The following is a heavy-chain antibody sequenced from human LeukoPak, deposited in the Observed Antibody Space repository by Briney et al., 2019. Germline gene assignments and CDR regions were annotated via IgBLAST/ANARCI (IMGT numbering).Heavy chain of an antibody. CDR2: IYYTGRT. D-gene: IGHD2-21*02. J-gene: IGHJ3*02. V-gene: IGHV4-39*01. CDR3: ARHEAAYCGGDCYLRAFDI. CDR1: GGSISSSGHS. Sequence: SETLSLTCTVSGGSISSSGHSWGWIRQPPGKGLEWTGTIYYTGRTYYNPSLKSRVTISVDTSKKQFSLKLSSVTAADAAVYYCARHEAAYCGGDCYLRAFDIWGQGTMVTVSS.